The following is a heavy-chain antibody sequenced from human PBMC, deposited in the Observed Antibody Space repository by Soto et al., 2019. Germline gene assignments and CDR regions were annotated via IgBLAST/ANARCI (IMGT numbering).Heavy chain of an antibody. CDR1: GYTFTSYG. CDR2: ISAYNGNT. J-gene: IGHJ5*02. Sequence: ASVKVSCKASGYTFTSYGISWVRQAPGQGLEWMGWISAYNGNTNYAQKLQGRVTMTTDTSTSTAYMELRSLRSDDTAVYYCARVIAAAGTTEGQNWFDPWGQGTLVTSPQ. CDR3: ARVIAAAGTTEGQNWFDP. D-gene: IGHD6-13*01. V-gene: IGHV1-18*01.